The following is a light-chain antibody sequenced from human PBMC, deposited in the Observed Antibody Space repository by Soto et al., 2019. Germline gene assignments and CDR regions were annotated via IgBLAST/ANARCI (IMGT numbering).Light chain of an antibody. J-gene: IGLJ2*01. V-gene: IGLV2-14*01. CDR1: SSDVGVYNY. Sequence: QSALTQPASVSGSPGQSITISCTGTSSDVGVYNYVSWYQHHPGKAPKLLIYEVSNRPSGVSNRFSGSKSGNTASLTISGLQAEDEADYYCRSYTSRSTLVFGGGTKLTVL. CDR2: EVS. CDR3: RSYTSRSTLV.